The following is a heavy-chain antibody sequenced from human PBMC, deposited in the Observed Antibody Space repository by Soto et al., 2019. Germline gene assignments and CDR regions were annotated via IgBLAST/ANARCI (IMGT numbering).Heavy chain of an antibody. CDR1: GYSISSGYY. CDR2: IYHSGST. CDR3: ARERVITFGGRGFYDY. V-gene: IGHV4-38-2*02. D-gene: IGHD3-16*01. J-gene: IGHJ4*02. Sequence: PSETLSLTCAVSGYSISSGYYWGWIRQPPGKGLEWIGSIYHSGSTYYNPSLKSRVTISVDTSKNQFSLKLSSVTAADTAVYYCARERVITFGGRGFYDYWGQGTLVTVLL.